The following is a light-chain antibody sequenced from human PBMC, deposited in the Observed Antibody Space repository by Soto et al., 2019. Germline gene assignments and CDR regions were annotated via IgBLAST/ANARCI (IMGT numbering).Light chain of an antibody. J-gene: IGKJ2*01. CDR1: QGIRND. V-gene: IGKV1-6*01. CDR2: AAS. Sequence: AIPMTQSPSSLSASVGDRVTITCRASQGIRNDLGWYQQKPGKAPKLLIYAASSLQSGVPSRFSGSGSGTDFTLTIDSLQAEDVAVYYCHQYYSAPYTFGQGTKLEIK. CDR3: HQYYSAPYT.